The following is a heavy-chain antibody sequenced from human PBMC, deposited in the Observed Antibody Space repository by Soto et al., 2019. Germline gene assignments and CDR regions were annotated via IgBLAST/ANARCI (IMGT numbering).Heavy chain of an antibody. CDR3: ARGTTIFSVIGTTGFDP. CDR1: SASIGRVGCL. CDR2: IYYSGST. J-gene: IGHJ5*02. D-gene: IGHD3-3*01. Sequence: PSEPLSLNCIIWSASIGRVGCLSTSICQHPGKGLEWIGYIYYSGSTYYDPSLKSRVTISVDTSKNQFSLKLSSVTAADTAVYYCARGTTIFSVIGTTGFDPFGQENLLPISS. V-gene: IGHV4-31*03.